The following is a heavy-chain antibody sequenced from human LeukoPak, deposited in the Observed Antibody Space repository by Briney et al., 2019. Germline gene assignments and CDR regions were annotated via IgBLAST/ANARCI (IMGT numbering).Heavy chain of an antibody. CDR2: ISWNSGHI. V-gene: IGHV3-9*01. CDR3: AKDRRHTVSGGYFDL. J-gene: IGHJ2*01. CDR1: GFTFDDYA. Sequence: FLRLSCAASGFTFDDYAMHWVRQAPGKGLEWVSGISWNSGHIGYADSVKGRFTISRDNAKNSLYLQMNSLRAGDTALYYCAKDRRHTVSGGYFDLWGRGTLVIVSS. D-gene: IGHD3-10*01.